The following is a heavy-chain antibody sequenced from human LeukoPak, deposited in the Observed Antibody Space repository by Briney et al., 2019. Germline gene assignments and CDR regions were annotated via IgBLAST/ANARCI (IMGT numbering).Heavy chain of an antibody. J-gene: IGHJ5*02. CDR2: IYYSGST. CDR1: GGSISSYY. CDR3: ARGEMATITPWFDP. Sequence: SETLSLTCTVSGGSISSYYWSWIRQPPGKGLEWIGYIYYSGSTNYNPSLKSRVTISVDTSKNQFSLKLSSVTAADTAVYYCARGEMATITPWFDPWGQGTLVTVSS. D-gene: IGHD5-24*01. V-gene: IGHV4-59*01.